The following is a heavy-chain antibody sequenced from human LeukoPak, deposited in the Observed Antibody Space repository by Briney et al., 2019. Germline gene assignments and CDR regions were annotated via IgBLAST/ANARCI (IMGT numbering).Heavy chain of an antibody. V-gene: IGHV4-34*01. Sequence: PSETLSLTCAVYGGSFSGYYWSWIRQPPGKGLEWIGEINHSGSTNYNPSLKSRVTISVDTSKNQFSLKLSSVTAADTAVYYCARLQTTTYYYYGMDVWGQGTTVTVSS. D-gene: IGHD4-11*01. CDR1: GGSFSGYY. J-gene: IGHJ6*02. CDR2: INHSGST. CDR3: ARLQTTTYYYYGMDV.